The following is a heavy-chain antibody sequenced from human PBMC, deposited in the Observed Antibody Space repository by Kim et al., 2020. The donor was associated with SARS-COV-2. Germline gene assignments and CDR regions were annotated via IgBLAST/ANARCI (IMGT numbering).Heavy chain of an antibody. J-gene: IGHJ4*02. CDR2: FDPEDGET. Sequence: ASVKVSCKVSGYTLTELSMHWVRQAPGKGLEWMGGFDPEDGETIYAQKFQGRVTMTEDTSTDTAYMELSSLRSEDTAVYYCATLSTYYGSGSYSDYWGQGTLVTVSS. V-gene: IGHV1-24*01. CDR1: GYTLTELS. CDR3: ATLSTYYGSGSYSDY. D-gene: IGHD3-10*01.